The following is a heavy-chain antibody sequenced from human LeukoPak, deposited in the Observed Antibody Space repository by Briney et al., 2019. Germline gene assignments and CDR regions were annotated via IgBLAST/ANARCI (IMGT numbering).Heavy chain of an antibody. CDR2: ISYTGTYI. D-gene: IGHD1-26*01. Sequence: GGSLRLSCAASGLNLNTYWMSWVRQAPGKGLEWVSSISYTGTYIYYADSVKGRFTISRDNAQNSLYLQMNSLRAEDTAIYYCVRDRGTYRPIDYWGQGTLVTVSS. CDR1: GLNLNTYW. V-gene: IGHV3-21*04. J-gene: IGHJ4*02. CDR3: VRDRGTYRPIDY.